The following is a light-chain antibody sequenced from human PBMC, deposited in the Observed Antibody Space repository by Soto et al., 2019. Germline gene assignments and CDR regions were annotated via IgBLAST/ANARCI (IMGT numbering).Light chain of an antibody. V-gene: IGKV1-5*03. CDR3: QHYNSYSALT. J-gene: IGKJ4*01. CDR2: KAS. CDR1: QTISSW. Sequence: DIQMTQSPSTLSGSVGDRVTITCRASQTISSWLAWYQQIPGKAPKLLIYKASSLESGVPSRFSGSGSGTEFTLTISSLQPDDFATYYCQHYNSYSALTFGGGTKVDIK.